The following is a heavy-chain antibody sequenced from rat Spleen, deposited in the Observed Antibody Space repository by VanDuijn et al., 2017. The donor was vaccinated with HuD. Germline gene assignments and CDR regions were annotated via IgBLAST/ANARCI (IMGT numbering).Heavy chain of an antibody. CDR1: GFTFSDYY. CDR2: ISHDGSST. V-gene: IGHV5-29*01. Sequence: EAQLVESDGGLVQPGRSLKLSCAASGFTFSDYYMAWVRQAPTKGLEWVATISHDGSSTYYRDSVKGRFTISRDNAKSTLYLQMDSLRSEDTATYYCASRDYWGQGVMVTVSS. CDR3: ASRDY. J-gene: IGHJ2*01.